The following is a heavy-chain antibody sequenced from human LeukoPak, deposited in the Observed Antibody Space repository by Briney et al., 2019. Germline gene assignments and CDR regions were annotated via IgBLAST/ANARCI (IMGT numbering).Heavy chain of an antibody. V-gene: IGHV4-59*01. J-gene: IGHJ4*02. Sequence: SETLSLTCTVPGGSISSYYWSWIRQPPGKGLEWIGYIYYSGSTNYNPSLKSRVTISVDTSKNQFSLKLSSVTAADTAVYYCARATWLPVGLYYYDSSGYYYYFDYWGQGTLVTVSS. CDR1: GGSISSYY. D-gene: IGHD3-22*01. CDR3: ARATWLPVGLYYYDSSGYYYYFDY. CDR2: IYYSGST.